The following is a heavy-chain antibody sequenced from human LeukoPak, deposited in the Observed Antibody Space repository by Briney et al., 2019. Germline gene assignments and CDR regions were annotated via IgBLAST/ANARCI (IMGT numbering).Heavy chain of an antibody. CDR1: GFTFSIYW. J-gene: IGHJ4*02. Sequence: GGSLRLSCAASGFTFSIYWMHWVRQAPGKGQGWVSRINSDGTSTGYADSVRSRFTITRDNAENTLYLQMNSLGAEDTAVYYCARDFDQPSGNWGQGTLVTVSS. V-gene: IGHV3-74*01. CDR3: ARDFDQPSGN. D-gene: IGHD3-9*01. CDR2: INSDGTST.